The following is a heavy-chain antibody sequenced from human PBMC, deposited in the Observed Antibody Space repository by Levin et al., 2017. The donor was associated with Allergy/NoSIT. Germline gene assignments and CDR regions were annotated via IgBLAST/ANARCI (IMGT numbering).Heavy chain of an antibody. V-gene: IGHV1-2*04. CDR2: INPNSGGT. Sequence: VASVKVSCKASGYTFTGYYMHWVRQAPGQGLEWMGWINPNSGGTNYAQKFQGWVTMTRDTSISTAYMELSRLRSDDTAVYYCARDSSSSGSYYYYYGMDVWGQGTTVTVSS. D-gene: IGHD6-6*01. J-gene: IGHJ6*02. CDR3: ARDSSSSGSYYYYYGMDV. CDR1: GYTFTGYY.